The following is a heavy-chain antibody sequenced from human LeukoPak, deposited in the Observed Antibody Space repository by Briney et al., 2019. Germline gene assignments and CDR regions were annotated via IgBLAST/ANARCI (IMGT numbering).Heavy chain of an antibody. Sequence: PSETLSLTCAVYGGSFSGYYWSWIRQPPGKGLEWIGEINHSGSTNYNPSLKSRVTISVDTSKNQFSLKLSSVTAADTAVYYCARPRRITIFGVAQGAYYMDVWGKGTTVTVSS. CDR3: ARPRRITIFGVAQGAYYMDV. CDR1: GGSFSGYY. V-gene: IGHV4-34*01. D-gene: IGHD3-3*01. CDR2: INHSGST. J-gene: IGHJ6*03.